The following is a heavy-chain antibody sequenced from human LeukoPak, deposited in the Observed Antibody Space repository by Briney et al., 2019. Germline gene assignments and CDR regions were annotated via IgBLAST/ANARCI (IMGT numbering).Heavy chain of an antibody. D-gene: IGHD1-26*01. J-gene: IGHJ3*02. V-gene: IGHV3-30-3*01. CDR2: ISYDGSNK. CDR3: AKDRDSGSYSAFDI. CDR1: GFTFSSYA. Sequence: GGSLRLSCAASGFTFSSYAMHWVRQAPGKGLEWVAVISYDGSNKYYADSVKGRFTISRDNSKNTLYLQMNSLRAEDTAVYYCAKDRDSGSYSAFDIWGQGTMVTVSS.